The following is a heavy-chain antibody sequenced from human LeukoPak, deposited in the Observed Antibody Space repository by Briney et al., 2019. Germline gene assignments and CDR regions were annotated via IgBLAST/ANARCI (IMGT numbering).Heavy chain of an antibody. V-gene: IGHV1-18*01. CDR3: ARDPSNTSGWKTWFDA. D-gene: IGHD6-19*01. CDR2: ISAYNGNT. J-gene: IGHJ5*02. CDR1: GYTFTSYG. Sequence: ASVKVSCKASGYTFTSYGISWVRQAPGQGLEWMGWISAYNGNTNYAQKLQGRVTMTTDTSTSTAYMELRSLRSDDTAVYYCARDPSNTSGWKTWFDAWGQGTLVTVSS.